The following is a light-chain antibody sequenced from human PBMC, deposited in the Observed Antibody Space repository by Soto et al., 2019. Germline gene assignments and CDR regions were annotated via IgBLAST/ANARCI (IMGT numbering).Light chain of an antibody. Sequence: VEKEASATPAVAPGGRGHRLRKARQDVGRHLAWYQQKPGQAPRLLIYGGSTRATGIPARFTGSGSGTEFTLTISSLQSEDSALYYCQQYNNWPPYTFGQGTNLDIK. V-gene: IGKV3-15*01. CDR1: QDVGRH. CDR3: QQYNNWPPYT. CDR2: GGS. J-gene: IGKJ2*01.